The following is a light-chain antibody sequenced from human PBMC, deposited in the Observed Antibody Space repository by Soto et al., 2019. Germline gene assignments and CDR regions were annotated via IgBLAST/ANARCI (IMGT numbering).Light chain of an antibody. J-gene: IGKJ2*01. CDR2: GAS. CDR1: QSIDSIN. V-gene: IGKV3-20*01. CDR3: QQYGTSPYT. Sequence: EMALTQSPGTLSLSPGERATLSRRASQSIDSINFAWYQQKPGQAPRLLIYGASSWATGVSARFSGRGSGTDLTLTISRLEPADSAVYYCQQYGTSPYTLGQGTKLEIK.